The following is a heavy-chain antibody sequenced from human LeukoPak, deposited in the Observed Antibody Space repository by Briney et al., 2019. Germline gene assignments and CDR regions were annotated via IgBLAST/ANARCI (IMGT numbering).Heavy chain of an antibody. D-gene: IGHD3-22*01. CDR1: GGSISSYY. Sequence: SETLSLTCTVSGGSISSYYWSWIRQPPGKGLEWIGYIYYSGSTNYNPSLKSRVTISVDTSKNQFSLKLSSVTAADTAVYYCAKDGINYYDISGYDIWGQGTLVTVSS. J-gene: IGHJ4*02. CDR2: IYYSGST. CDR3: AKDGINYYDISGYDI. V-gene: IGHV4-59*01.